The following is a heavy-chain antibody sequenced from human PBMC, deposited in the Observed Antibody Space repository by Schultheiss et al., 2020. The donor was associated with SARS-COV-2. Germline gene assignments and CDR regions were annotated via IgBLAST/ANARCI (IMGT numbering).Heavy chain of an antibody. CDR1: GFTFSSYA. J-gene: IGHJ4*02. CDR2: ISGSGGST. D-gene: IGHD3-22*01. Sequence: GGSLRLSCAASGFTFSSYAMSWVRQAPGKGLEWVSAISGSGGSTYSADSVKGRFTISRDNSKNTLYLQMNSLRAEDTAVYYCARSPGGSGYFFDYWGQGTLVTVSS. CDR3: ARSPGGSGYFFDY. V-gene: IGHV3-23*01.